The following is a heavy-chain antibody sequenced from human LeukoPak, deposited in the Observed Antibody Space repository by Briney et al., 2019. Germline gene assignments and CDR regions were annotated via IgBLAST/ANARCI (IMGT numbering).Heavy chain of an antibody. Sequence: ASVKVSCKPSGCTFTDYAINWVRQAPGQGLEYMGWVNTNTGNLTYAQGFTGRFVFSSDSSVSTAYLQITSLKADDSAIYFCASCNDSSGYFAYWGQGTLVTVSS. D-gene: IGHD3-22*01. CDR1: GCTFTDYA. CDR3: ASCNDSSGYFAY. V-gene: IGHV7-4-1*02. J-gene: IGHJ4*02. CDR2: VNTNTGNL.